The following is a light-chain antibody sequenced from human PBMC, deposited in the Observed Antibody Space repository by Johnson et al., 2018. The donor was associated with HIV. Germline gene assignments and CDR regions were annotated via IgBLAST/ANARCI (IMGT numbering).Light chain of an antibody. J-gene: IGLJ1*01. CDR3: GTWDSSLSAV. CDR2: ENN. CDR1: SSNIGNNY. Sequence: HSVLTQPPSVSAAPGQKVTISCYGSSSNIGNNYVSWYQQLPGTAPKLLIYENNKRPSGIPDRFSGSKSGTSATLGITGLQTGDEADYYCGTWDSSLSAVFGTGTKVTVL. V-gene: IGLV1-51*02.